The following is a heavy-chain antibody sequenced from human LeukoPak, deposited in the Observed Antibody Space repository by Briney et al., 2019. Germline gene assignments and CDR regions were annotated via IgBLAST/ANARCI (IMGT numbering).Heavy chain of an antibody. Sequence: PSETLSLTCTVSGGSISGYYWSWIRQPPGKGLEWIGYIYYSGSTNYNPSLKSRVTISVDTSKNQFSLKLSSVTAADTAVYYCARDRAPTRYGMDVWGQGTTVTVSS. CDR3: ARDRAPTRYGMDV. J-gene: IGHJ6*02. CDR2: IYYSGST. V-gene: IGHV4-59*01. D-gene: IGHD3-10*01. CDR1: GGSISGYY.